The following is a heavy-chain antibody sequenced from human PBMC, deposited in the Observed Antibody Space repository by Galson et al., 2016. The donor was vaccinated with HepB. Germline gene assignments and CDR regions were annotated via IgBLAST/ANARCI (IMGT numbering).Heavy chain of an antibody. CDR2: IYNDGSGSA. CDR3: ARDNWVSLDY. V-gene: IGHV4-59*01. J-gene: IGHJ4*02. CDR1: GGSMRNYQ. Sequence: SETLSLTCTVSGGSMRNYQWSWVRQPPGKGLEWIGYIYNDGSGSANHNPSLKSRISISQDTSKKQFSLRLTSVTPADTAVYYCARDNWVSLDYWGQGTLVTVSS. D-gene: IGHD1-1*01.